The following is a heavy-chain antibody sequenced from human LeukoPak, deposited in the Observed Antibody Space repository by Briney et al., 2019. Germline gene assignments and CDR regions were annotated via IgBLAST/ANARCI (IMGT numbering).Heavy chain of an antibody. Sequence: PGGSLRLSCAASGFTFEDYAMHWVRQAPGKGLEWVSGITWNSGDIGYADSVKGRFTISRDNAKNSLYLQMNSLKPGDMAVYYCAKSLAAAGPERIDCWGQGTLVSVSS. J-gene: IGHJ4*02. D-gene: IGHD6-13*01. CDR1: GFTFEDYA. V-gene: IGHV3-9*03. CDR3: AKSLAAAGPERIDC. CDR2: ITWNSGDI.